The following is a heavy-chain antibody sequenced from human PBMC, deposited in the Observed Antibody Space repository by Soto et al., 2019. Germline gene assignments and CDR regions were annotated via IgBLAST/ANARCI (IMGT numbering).Heavy chain of an antibody. V-gene: IGHV3-23*01. D-gene: IGHD3-22*01. CDR1: GFTFSSYA. Sequence: GALRLSCAASGFTFSSYAMNWVRQAPGKGLEWVSAISGSAATTHFADSVKGRFTISRDNSKNTLYLQMNSLRAEDTAVYYCARDRSYYDSSGSYSPPYWGQGTLVTVSS. CDR2: ISGSAATT. J-gene: IGHJ4*02. CDR3: ARDRSYYDSSGSYSPPY.